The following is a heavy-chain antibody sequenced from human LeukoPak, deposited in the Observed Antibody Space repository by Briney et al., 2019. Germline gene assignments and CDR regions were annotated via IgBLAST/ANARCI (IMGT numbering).Heavy chain of an antibody. CDR2: INPNSGGT. J-gene: IGHJ6*02. CDR1: GYTFTGYY. D-gene: IGHD3-9*01. Sequence: GAPVKVSCKASGYTFTGYYMHWVRQAPGQGLEWMGWINPNSGGTNYAQKFQGWVTMTRDTSISTAYMELSRLRSDDTAVYYCARDVGRYCDILTGTAGMDVWGQGTTVTVSS. CDR3: ARDVGRYCDILTGTAGMDV. V-gene: IGHV1-2*04.